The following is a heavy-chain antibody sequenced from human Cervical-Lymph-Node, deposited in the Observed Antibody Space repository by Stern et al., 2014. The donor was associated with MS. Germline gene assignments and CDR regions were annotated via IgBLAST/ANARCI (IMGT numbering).Heavy chain of an antibody. V-gene: IGHV1-69*06. CDR2: IIPIFDTP. CDR1: GGTFTSLS. CDR3: VLPSTVTTAAFDV. D-gene: IGHD4-17*01. J-gene: IGHJ3*01. Sequence: QVQLVQSGAEVKKPGSSVKVSCKASGGTFTSLSINWVRQVPGQSLEWMGGIIPIFDTPNFAKKFQGRVTITADSSTSTVYMALNSLRSDDTAVYYCVLPSTVTTAAFDVWGRGTMVTVSS.